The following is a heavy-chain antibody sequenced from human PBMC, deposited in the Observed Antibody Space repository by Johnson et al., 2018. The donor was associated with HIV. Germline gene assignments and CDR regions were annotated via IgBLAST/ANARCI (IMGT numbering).Heavy chain of an antibody. J-gene: IGHJ3*02. Sequence: VEAGGGLVQPGGSLRLSCAAFGIIVTGNFMSWVRQASGKGLAWASVIHAGGDTYFADSVKGRFTISRDRSKNTVSLQMNSLRVEDTAVYYCASDDRPDGFDIWGQGTMVTVSS. D-gene: IGHD1-14*01. V-gene: IGHV3-66*02. CDR1: GIIVTGNF. CDR2: IHAGGDT. CDR3: ASDDRPDGFDI.